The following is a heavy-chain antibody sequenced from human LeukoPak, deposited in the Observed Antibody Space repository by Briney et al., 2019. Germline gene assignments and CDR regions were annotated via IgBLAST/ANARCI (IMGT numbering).Heavy chain of an antibody. CDR1: GFTFRAYW. D-gene: IGHD3-22*01. J-gene: IGHJ4*02. V-gene: IGHV3-7*03. Sequence: PGGSLRLSCVVSGFTFRAYWMTWVRQAPGKGLEWVVNINGAGSEKYYVDSVKGRFTISRDNAKNSLFLQMNSLRDEDTAIYYCASPYDSSGYYDRWGQGTLVTVSS. CDR2: INGAGSEK. CDR3: ASPYDSSGYYDR.